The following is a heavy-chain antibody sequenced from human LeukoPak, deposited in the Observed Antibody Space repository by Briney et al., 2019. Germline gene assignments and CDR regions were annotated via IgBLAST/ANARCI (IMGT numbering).Heavy chain of an antibody. D-gene: IGHD6-19*01. CDR1: GYTFTSYY. Sequence: ASVKVSCKASGYTFTSYYMHWVRQAPGQGLEWMGIINPSGGSTSYAQKFQGRVTMTRDTSTSTVYMELSSLRSEDTAVYYCATIGVLAGFDYWGQGTLVTVSS. CDR2: INPSGGST. V-gene: IGHV1-46*01. CDR3: ATIGVLAGFDY. J-gene: IGHJ4*02.